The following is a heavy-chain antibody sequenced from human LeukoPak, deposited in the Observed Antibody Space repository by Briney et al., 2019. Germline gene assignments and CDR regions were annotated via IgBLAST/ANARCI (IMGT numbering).Heavy chain of an antibody. CDR1: GFTFSSYG. D-gene: IGHD6-6*01. Sequence: GGSLRLSCAASGFTFSSYGMHWVRQAPGKGLEWVAVIWYDGSNKYYADPVKGRFTISRDNSKNTLYLQMNSLRAEDTAVYYCARAGSSSSIGWYYYYYMDVWGKGTTVTVSS. J-gene: IGHJ6*03. CDR2: IWYDGSNK. CDR3: ARAGSSSSIGWYYYYYMDV. V-gene: IGHV3-33*01.